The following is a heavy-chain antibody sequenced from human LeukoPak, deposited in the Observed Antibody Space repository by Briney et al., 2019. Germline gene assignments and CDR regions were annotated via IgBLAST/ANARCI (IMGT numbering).Heavy chain of an antibody. V-gene: IGHV3-7*01. Sequence: GGSLRLSCAGSGFTFSSHWMSWVRQAPGKGPEWVANIEQDGGEKYYVDSVKGRFTISRDNAKNSLYLQMNSLRAEDTAVYYCAKEFTDKSLDYWGQGVLVTVSS. CDR2: IEQDGGEK. CDR1: GFTFSSHW. CDR3: AKEFTDKSLDY. J-gene: IGHJ4*02.